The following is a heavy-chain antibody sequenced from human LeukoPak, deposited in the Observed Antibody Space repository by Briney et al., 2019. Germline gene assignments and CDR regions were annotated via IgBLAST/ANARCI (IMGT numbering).Heavy chain of an antibody. Sequence: GGSLRLSCAASGFTFSSYGMHWVRQAPGKGLEWVAVISYDGSNKYYADSVKGRFTISRDNSKNTLYLQMNSLRAEDTAVYYCARVGSSGWYGYYYYGMDVWGQGTTVTVSS. CDR2: ISYDGSNK. V-gene: IGHV3-30*03. CDR3: ARVGSSGWYGYYYYGMDV. CDR1: GFTFSSYG. D-gene: IGHD6-19*01. J-gene: IGHJ6*02.